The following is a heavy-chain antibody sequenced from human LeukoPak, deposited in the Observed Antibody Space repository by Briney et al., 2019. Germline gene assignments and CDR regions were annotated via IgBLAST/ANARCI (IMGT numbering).Heavy chain of an antibody. CDR1: GYTFTSYD. J-gene: IGHJ4*02. D-gene: IGHD2-15*01. CDR3: ARPTYQYCSGGSCYFDY. Sequence: ASVKVSCKASGYTFTSYDINWVLQATGQGLEWMGWMNPNSGNAGYAQKFQGRVTMTRNNSISTAYMELSSLRSEDTAVYYCARPTYQYCSGGSCYFDYWGQGTLVTVSS. V-gene: IGHV1-8*01. CDR2: MNPNSGNA.